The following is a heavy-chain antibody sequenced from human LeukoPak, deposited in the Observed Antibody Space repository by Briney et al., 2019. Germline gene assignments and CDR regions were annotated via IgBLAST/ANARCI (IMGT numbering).Heavy chain of an antibody. V-gene: IGHV1-18*01. CDR2: ISAYNGNT. D-gene: IGHD2-15*01. CDR1: GYTLTELS. CDR3: ARDCSGGICYSSATSFDY. Sequence: GASVKVSCKVSGYTLTELSMHWVRQAPGKGLEWMGWISAYNGNTNYAQKFQGRVTMTTDTSTSTAYMELRSLRSDDTAVYFCARDCSGGICYSSATSFDYWGQGTLVTVSS. J-gene: IGHJ4*02.